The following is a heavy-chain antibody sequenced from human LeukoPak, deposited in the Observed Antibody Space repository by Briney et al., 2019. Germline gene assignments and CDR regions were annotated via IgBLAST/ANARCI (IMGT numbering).Heavy chain of an antibody. CDR3: AKVWGLGETPSSDH. CDR2: IYSGGST. CDR1: GFTVSSNY. J-gene: IGHJ4*02. Sequence: GGSLRLSCAASGFTVSSNYMSWVRQAPGKGLEWVSVIYSGGSTYYADSVKGRFTISRDNSKNTLYLQMNSLRAGDTAVYYCAKVWGLGETPSSDHWGQGTLVTVSS. D-gene: IGHD3-10*01. V-gene: IGHV3-66*01.